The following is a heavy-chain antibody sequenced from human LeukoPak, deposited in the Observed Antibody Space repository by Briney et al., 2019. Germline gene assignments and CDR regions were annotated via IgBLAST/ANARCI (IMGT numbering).Heavy chain of an antibody. CDR1: GFPFRNYA. J-gene: IGHJ4*02. V-gene: IGHV3-30-3*01. CDR2: ISFDASNI. Sequence: GRSLRLSCAASGFPFRNYAMHWVRQAPGKGLEWVSLISFDASNIRYADSVKGRFTISRDNSKNTLYLQMNSLRAEDTAVYYCARDVPPHDYWGQGTLVTVSS. CDR3: ARDVPPHDY.